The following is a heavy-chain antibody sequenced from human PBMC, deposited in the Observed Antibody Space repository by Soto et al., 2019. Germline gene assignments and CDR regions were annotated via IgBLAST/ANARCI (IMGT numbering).Heavy chain of an antibody. CDR1: GFTFSSYA. CDR2: ISGSGGST. CDR3: AKTLIVLMVYAHNDAFDI. J-gene: IGHJ3*02. D-gene: IGHD2-8*01. V-gene: IGHV3-23*01. Sequence: GGSLRLSCAASGFTFSSYAMSWVRQAPGKGLEWVSAISGSGGSTYYADSVKGRFTISRDNSKNTLYLQMNSLRAEDTAVYYCAKTLIVLMVYAHNDAFDIWGQGTMVTVSS.